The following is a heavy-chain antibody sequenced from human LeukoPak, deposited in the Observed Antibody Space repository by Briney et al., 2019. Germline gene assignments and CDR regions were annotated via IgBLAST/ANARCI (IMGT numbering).Heavy chain of an antibody. V-gene: IGHV4-30-2*01. CDR1: GGSISSGGYS. Sequence: PSQTLSLTCAVSGGSISSGGYSWSWIRQPPGKGLEWIGEINHSGSTNYNPSLKSRVTISVDTSKNQFSLKLSSVTAADTAVYYCARGQPLLRFLEWQTHYGMDVWGQGTTVTVSS. D-gene: IGHD3-3*01. CDR3: ARGQPLLRFLEWQTHYGMDV. CDR2: INHSGST. J-gene: IGHJ6*02.